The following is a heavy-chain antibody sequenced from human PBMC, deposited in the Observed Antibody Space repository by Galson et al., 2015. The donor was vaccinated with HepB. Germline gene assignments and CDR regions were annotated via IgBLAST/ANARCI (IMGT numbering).Heavy chain of an antibody. V-gene: IGHV3-30-3*01. J-gene: IGHJ4*02. CDR3: ARDLGDSSGWYYFDY. CDR2: ISYDGSNK. D-gene: IGHD6-19*01. Sequence: SLRLSCAASGFTFSSYAMHWVRQAPGKGLEWVAVISYDGSNKYYAESVKGRFTISRDNSKNTLYLQMNSLRAEDTAVYYCARDLGDSSGWYYFDYWGQGTLVTVSS. CDR1: GFTFSSYA.